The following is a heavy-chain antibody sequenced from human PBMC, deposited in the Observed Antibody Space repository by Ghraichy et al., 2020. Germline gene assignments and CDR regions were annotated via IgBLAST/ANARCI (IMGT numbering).Heavy chain of an antibody. J-gene: IGHJ4*02. CDR3: VKDSGQRDY. Sequence: GGSLRLSCAASGFTFNIFGMHWVRQAPGKGLEWLAFIHYNGIEKHYSDSLKGRFTISRDNSKNTLYLQMNSLRVEDTAVYYCVKDSGQRDYWGQGALVTVSS. CDR1: GFTFNIFG. V-gene: IGHV3-30*02. CDR2: IHYNGIEK. D-gene: IGHD6-25*01.